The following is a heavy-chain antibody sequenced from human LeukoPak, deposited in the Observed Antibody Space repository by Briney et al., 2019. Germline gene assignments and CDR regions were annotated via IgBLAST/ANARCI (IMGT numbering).Heavy chain of an antibody. CDR2: NSGST. D-gene: IGHD3-3*01. CDR3: ARERYLEWLALRDAFDV. CDR1: GGSIRSSTDY. J-gene: IGHJ3*01. Sequence: SETLSLTCTVSGGSIRSSTDYWGWIRQPPGKELEWIGSNSGSTNYNPSLKSRVTISVDKSKNEFSLRLNSVTAADTAVYYCARERYLEWLALRDAFDVWGQGTMVTVSS. V-gene: IGHV4-39*07.